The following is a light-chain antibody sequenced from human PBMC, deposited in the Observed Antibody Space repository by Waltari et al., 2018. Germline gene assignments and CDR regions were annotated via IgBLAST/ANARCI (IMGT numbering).Light chain of an antibody. Sequence: SYGLTQPPSVSVSPGQTARITFGGDYLGTEDVNWYQQKPPQAPLLVIYTNSARPSGIPDRFSGSRSGNTATLIIGGVEAGDEAEYYCQVWDVESDHVFFGGGTRLTVL. V-gene: IGLV3-21*01. J-gene: IGLJ7*01. CDR2: TNS. CDR1: YLGTED. CDR3: QVWDVESDHVF.